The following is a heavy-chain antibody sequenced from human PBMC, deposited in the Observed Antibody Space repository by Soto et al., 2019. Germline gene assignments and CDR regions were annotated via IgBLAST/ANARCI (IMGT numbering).Heavy chain of an antibody. J-gene: IGHJ5*02. V-gene: IGHV4-39*07. CDR2: INHSGST. CDR1: GGSISSGDYY. CDR3: ARDVRPLTMVRGVFRWFDP. D-gene: IGHD3-10*01. Sequence: SETLSLTCTVSGGSISSGDYYWSWIRQPPGKGLEWIGEINHSGSTNYNPSLKSRVTISVDTSKNQFSLKLSSVTAADTAVYYCARDVRPLTMVRGVFRWFDPWGQGTLVTVSS.